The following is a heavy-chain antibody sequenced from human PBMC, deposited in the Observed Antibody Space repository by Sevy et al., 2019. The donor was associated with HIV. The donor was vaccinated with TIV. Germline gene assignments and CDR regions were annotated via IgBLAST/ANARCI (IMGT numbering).Heavy chain of an antibody. CDR2: IYHTGNT. D-gene: IGHD4-17*01. CDR3: ARDGGTMTTPGSFDI. V-gene: IGHV4-30-2*01. CDR1: GVSISSGAYS. J-gene: IGHJ3*02. Sequence: SETVSLTCAVSGVSISSGAYSWNWIRQPPGKGLEWIGYIYHTGNTYYNPSLKSRITISLDRSKNQFSLRLSSVTAADTAVYFCARDGGTMTTPGSFDIWGQGTMVTVSS.